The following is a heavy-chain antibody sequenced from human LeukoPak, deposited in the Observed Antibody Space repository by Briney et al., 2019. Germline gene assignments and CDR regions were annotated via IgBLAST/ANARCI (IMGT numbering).Heavy chain of an antibody. Sequence: QAGGSLRLSCAASGFIFSSYKMNWVRHAPGKGLEGVSYINSGGSTIYYADSVKGRFTISRDNAKNSLYLQMNSLRAEDTAVYYCARVWLHSSGSYLIDYWGQGTLVTVSS. CDR1: GFIFSSYK. J-gene: IGHJ4*02. CDR3: ARVWLHSSGSYLIDY. CDR2: INSGGSTI. V-gene: IGHV3-48*03. D-gene: IGHD3-22*01.